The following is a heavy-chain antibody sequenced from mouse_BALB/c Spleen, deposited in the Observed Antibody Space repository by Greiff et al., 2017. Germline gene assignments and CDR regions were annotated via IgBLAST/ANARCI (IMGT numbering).Heavy chain of an antibody. Sequence: EVKLMESGPGLVKPSQSLSLTCTVTGYSITSDYAWNWIRQFPGNKLEWMGYISYSGSTSYNPSLKSRISITRDTSKNQFFLQLNSVTTEDTATYYCARRDYYGSSYYFDYWGQGTTLTVSS. D-gene: IGHD1-1*01. CDR2: ISYSGST. J-gene: IGHJ2*01. CDR1: GYSITSDYA. CDR3: ARRDYYGSSYYFDY. V-gene: IGHV3-2*02.